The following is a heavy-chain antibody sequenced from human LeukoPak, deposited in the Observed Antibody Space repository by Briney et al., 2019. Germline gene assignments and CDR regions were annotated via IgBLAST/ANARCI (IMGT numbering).Heavy chain of an antibody. D-gene: IGHD6-6*01. Sequence: ASVKVSCKAAGYTFNSYAISWVRQAPGQGLEWMGIINPSGGSTSYAQKFQGRVTMTRDMSTSTVYMELSSLRSEDTAVYYCARQGGAARGYYFDYWGQGTLVTVSS. CDR3: ARQGGAARGYYFDY. V-gene: IGHV1-46*02. J-gene: IGHJ4*02. CDR2: INPSGGST. CDR1: GYTFNSYA.